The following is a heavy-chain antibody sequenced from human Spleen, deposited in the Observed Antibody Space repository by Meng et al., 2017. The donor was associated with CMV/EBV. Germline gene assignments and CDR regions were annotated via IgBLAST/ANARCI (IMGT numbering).Heavy chain of an antibody. CDR1: GYTFTDYY. D-gene: IGHD7-27*01. J-gene: IGHJ4*02. CDR3: ARDNNWGPDY. V-gene: IGHV1-2*02. Sequence: ASVKVSCKASGYTFTDYYMHWVRQAPGQGPEWMGWINANSGGTHYAQKFQGRVTLTRDTSINTGYMELTRLTSDDTAVYYCARDNNWGPDYWGQGTLVTVSS. CDR2: INANSGGT.